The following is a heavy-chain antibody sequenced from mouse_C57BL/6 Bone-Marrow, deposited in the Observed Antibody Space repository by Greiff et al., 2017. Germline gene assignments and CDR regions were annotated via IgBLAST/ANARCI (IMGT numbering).Heavy chain of an antibody. CDR1: GYTFTSYC. CDR3: AREKSYGNYYFDY. D-gene: IGHD2-1*01. CDR2: IHPNSGST. J-gene: IGHJ2*01. V-gene: IGHV1-64*01. Sequence: VQLQQPGAELVKPGASVKLSCKASGYTFTSYCMHWVKQRPGQGLEWIGMIHPNSGSTNYNEKFKSKATLTVDKSSSTAYMQLRSLTSEDSAVXYCAREKSYGNYYFDYWGQGTTLTVSS.